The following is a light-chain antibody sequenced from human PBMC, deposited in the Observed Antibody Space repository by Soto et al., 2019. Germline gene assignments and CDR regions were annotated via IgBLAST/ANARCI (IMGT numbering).Light chain of an antibody. CDR2: DAS. CDR1: QSVSSY. J-gene: IGKJ2*01. V-gene: IGKV3-11*01. CDR3: QQRSNWPPYT. Sequence: EIVLTQSPATLSLSPGERATLSCRASQSVSSYLAWYQQKPGQAPRLLIYDASNRATGIPARFSGSGSGTDFTLTISSLEPEDFAFYYCQQRSNWPPYTFGQGTMLEIK.